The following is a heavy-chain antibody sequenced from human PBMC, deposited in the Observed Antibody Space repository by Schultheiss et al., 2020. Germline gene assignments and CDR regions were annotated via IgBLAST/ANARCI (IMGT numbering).Heavy chain of an antibody. J-gene: IGHJ6*02. CDR2: IYYSGST. Sequence: SETLSLTCTVSDGSISSGSYYWGWIRQPPEKGLEWIGYIYYSGSTYYNPSLKSRLTISVDTSKNQFSLKLSSVTAADTAVYYCAGMDVWGQGTTVTVSS. CDR1: DGSISSGSYY. V-gene: IGHV4-61*01. CDR3: AGMDV.